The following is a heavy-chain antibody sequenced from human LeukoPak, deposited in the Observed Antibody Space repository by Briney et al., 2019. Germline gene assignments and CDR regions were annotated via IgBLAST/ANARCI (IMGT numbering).Heavy chain of an antibody. J-gene: IGHJ3*02. CDR1: GGTFSSYA. V-gene: IGHV1-69*06. CDR2: IIPIFGTA. D-gene: IGHD1-26*01. CDR3: ARGRGGWGLLPGGDAFDI. Sequence: SVKVSCKASGGTFSSYAISWVRQAPGQGLEWMGGIIPIFGTANYAQKFQGRVTITADKSTSTAYMELSSLRSEDTAVYYCARGRGGWGLLPGGDAFDIWGQGTMVTVSS.